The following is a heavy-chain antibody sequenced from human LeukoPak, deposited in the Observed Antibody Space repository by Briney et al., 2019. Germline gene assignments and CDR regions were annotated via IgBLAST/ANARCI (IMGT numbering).Heavy chain of an antibody. CDR1: GFSFSNYA. Sequence: GGSLRLSCAASGFSFSNYAMNWVRQAPGKGLEWVSVISGSGDSTNYADSVKGRFTISRDNSKNTLYLQMNSLRAEDTAVYYCAKDRYSSWYLTLDYWGQGTLVTVSS. J-gene: IGHJ4*02. D-gene: IGHD6-13*01. CDR3: AKDRYSSWYLTLDY. V-gene: IGHV3-23*01. CDR2: ISGSGDST.